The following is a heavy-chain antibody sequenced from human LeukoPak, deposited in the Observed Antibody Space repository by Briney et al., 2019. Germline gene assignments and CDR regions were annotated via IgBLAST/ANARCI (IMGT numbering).Heavy chain of an antibody. J-gene: IGHJ4*02. CDR1: GGSFSNYA. Sequence: SVKVSCKASGGSFSNYAINWVRQAPGQGLEWMGRIIPIFGTTNYAQKFQGRVTITTDESTNTAYMELSSLRSEDTAVYYCATYTFRDDYNGGWGQGTLVTVSS. CDR2: IIPIFGTT. CDR3: ATYTFRDDYNGG. V-gene: IGHV1-69*05. D-gene: IGHD5-24*01.